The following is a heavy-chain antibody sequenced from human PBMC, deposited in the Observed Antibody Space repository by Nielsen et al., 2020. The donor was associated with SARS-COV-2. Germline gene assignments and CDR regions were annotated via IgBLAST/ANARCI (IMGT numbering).Heavy chain of an antibody. V-gene: IGHV3-33*01. Sequence: VRQAPGKGLEWVAIIYYDGSKKYYADSVNGRFTISRDNSKNTLYLQMNSLRGEDTAVYYCARDYYDRSGYSYWGQGTLVTVSS. D-gene: IGHD3-22*01. CDR2: IYYDGSKK. J-gene: IGHJ4*02. CDR3: ARDYYDRSGYSY.